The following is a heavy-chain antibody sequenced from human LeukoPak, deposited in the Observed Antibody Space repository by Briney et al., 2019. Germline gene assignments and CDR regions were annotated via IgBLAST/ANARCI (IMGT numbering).Heavy chain of an antibody. Sequence: GGSLILSCTASGFTFGDYAMSWVRQAPGKGLEWVGFIRSKAYGGTTEYAASVKGRFTISRDDSKSIAYLQMNSLKTEDTAVYYCTSAITGTTPWFDPWGQGTLVTVSS. CDR3: TSAITGTTPWFDP. J-gene: IGHJ5*02. CDR2: IRSKAYGGTT. V-gene: IGHV3-49*04. CDR1: GFTFGDYA. D-gene: IGHD1-7*01.